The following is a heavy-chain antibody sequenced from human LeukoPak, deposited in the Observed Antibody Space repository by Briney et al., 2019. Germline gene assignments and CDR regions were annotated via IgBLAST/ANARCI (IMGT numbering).Heavy chain of an antibody. CDR1: GYSISSGYY. J-gene: IGHJ5*02. CDR2: IYHSGST. CDR3: ARGIAAAGPRGGDWFDP. Sequence: SETLSLTCTVSGYSISSGYYWGWIRQPPGKGLEWIGSIYHSGSTYYNPSLKSRVTISVDTSKNQFSLKLSSVTAADTAVYYCARGIAAAGPRGGDWFDPWGQGTLVTVSS. D-gene: IGHD6-13*01. V-gene: IGHV4-38-2*02.